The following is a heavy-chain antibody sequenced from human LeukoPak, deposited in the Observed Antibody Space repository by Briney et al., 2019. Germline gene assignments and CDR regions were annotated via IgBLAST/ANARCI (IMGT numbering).Heavy chain of an antibody. CDR2: ISYSGST. D-gene: IGHD2-2*01. J-gene: IGHJ4*02. CDR3: ARHGVLPAPPKIDY. V-gene: IGHV4-39*01. Sequence: PSETLSLTCAVSGGSISSSSYYWGWIRQPPGKGLEWIGSISYSGSTYCNPSVKSRVTISVDTSKNPFSLKLSSVTSADTAVYYWARHGVLPAPPKIDYWAQGTLVTVSS. CDR1: GGSISSSSYY.